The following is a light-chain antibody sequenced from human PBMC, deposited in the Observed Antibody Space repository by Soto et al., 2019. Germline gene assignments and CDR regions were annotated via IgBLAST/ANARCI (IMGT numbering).Light chain of an antibody. Sequence: QSALTQPPSASGSPGQSVTISCTGTSNDVGGYNYVSWYQQHPGKAPKLMIYEVSKRPSGVPDRFSGSKSGNTASLTVSGLQAEGEAEYYCSSYAGSNNYVFGTGTKLTVL. CDR1: SNDVGGYNY. CDR3: SSYAGSNNYV. V-gene: IGLV2-8*01. CDR2: EVS. J-gene: IGLJ1*01.